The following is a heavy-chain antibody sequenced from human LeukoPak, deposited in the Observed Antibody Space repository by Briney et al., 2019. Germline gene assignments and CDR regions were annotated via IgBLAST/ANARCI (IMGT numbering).Heavy chain of an antibody. J-gene: IGHJ4*02. V-gene: IGHV3-30*01. D-gene: IGHD5-12*01. Sequence: GGSLRLSCAASGFTFSSYAMHWVRQASGKGLEWVAVISYDGSNKYYADSVKGRFTISRDNSKNTLYLQINSLRAEDTAVYYCARASEWLRSSKDYWGQGTLVTVSS. CDR3: ARASEWLRSSKDY. CDR1: GFTFSSYA. CDR2: ISYDGSNK.